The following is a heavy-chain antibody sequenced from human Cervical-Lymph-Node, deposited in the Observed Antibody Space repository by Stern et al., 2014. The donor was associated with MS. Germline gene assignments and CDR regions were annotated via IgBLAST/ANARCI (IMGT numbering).Heavy chain of an antibody. CDR2: INHSGST. CDR3: ASRLHNSTWYRDY. Sequence: QVQLQQWGAGLLKPSGTLSLTCAVYGGSFSGYYWSWIRQSPGKGLEWIGEINHSGSTNHNPSLKSRITVSVDTSKNQFSLKLSSVTAADTAVYYCASRLHNSTWYRDYWGQGTVVIVSS. CDR1: GGSFSGYY. V-gene: IGHV4-34*01. D-gene: IGHD6-13*01. J-gene: IGHJ4*02.